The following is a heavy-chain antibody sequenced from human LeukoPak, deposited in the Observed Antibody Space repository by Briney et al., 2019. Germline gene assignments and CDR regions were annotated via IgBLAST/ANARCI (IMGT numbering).Heavy chain of an antibody. CDR1: GYTFTNYG. CDR2: IRTYNGNT. CDR3: ARSGHRRYCYASGPDY. D-gene: IGHD3-10*01. J-gene: IGHJ4*02. Sequence: ASVKVSCKASGYTFTNYGISWVRQAPGQGLEWMGWIRTYNGNTKYTQDLPGRVTMTTDTSTSTAYMDLTSLRSDDTAVYYCARSGHRRYCYASGPDYWGQGTLVTVSS. V-gene: IGHV1-18*01.